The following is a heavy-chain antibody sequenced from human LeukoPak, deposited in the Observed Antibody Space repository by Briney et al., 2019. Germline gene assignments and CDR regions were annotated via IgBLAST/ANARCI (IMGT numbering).Heavy chain of an antibody. CDR2: IKQDGSEK. Sequence: PGGSLRLSCAASGFTFSSYWMSWVRQAPGKGLEWVANIKQDGSEKYYVDSVKGRFTISRDNAKNSLYLQMNSLRAEDTAVYYCARYTMIAPAYFDYWGQGTLVTVSS. J-gene: IGHJ4*02. V-gene: IGHV3-7*01. CDR3: ARYTMIAPAYFDY. CDR1: GFTFSSYW. D-gene: IGHD3-22*01.